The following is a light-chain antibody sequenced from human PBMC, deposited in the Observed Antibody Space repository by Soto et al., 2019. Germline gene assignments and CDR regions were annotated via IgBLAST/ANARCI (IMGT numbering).Light chain of an antibody. J-gene: IGKJ1*01. CDR1: QSVSSSY. CDR2: DAS. V-gene: IGKV3-11*01. CDR3: QQRSNWPWT. Sequence: EIVLTQSPGTLSLSPVERATLSCRASQSVSSSYLAWYQQISGQAPRLLIHDASNRATGIPARFSGSGSGTDFTLTISSLEPEDFAVYYCQQRSNWPWTFGQGTKVDI.